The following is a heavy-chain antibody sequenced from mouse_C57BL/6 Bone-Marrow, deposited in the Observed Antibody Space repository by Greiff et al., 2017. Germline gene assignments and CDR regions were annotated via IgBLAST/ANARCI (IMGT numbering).Heavy chain of an antibody. Sequence: QVQLQQPGAELVKPGASVKLSCKASGYTFTSYWMHWVKQSPGQGLEWIGMIHPNSGSTNYNEKFKSKAKLTVDKSSSTAYMQLSSLASDDAAVYYCALNWGGAMDYWGQGTSVTVSS. D-gene: IGHD4-1*01. CDR3: ALNWGGAMDY. V-gene: IGHV1-64*01. CDR1: GYTFTSYW. CDR2: IHPNSGST. J-gene: IGHJ4*01.